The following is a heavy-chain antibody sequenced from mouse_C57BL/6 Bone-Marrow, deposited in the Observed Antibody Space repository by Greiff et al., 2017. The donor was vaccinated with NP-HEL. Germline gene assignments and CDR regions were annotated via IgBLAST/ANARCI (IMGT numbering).Heavy chain of an antibody. CDR1: GYTFTSYW. CDR2: IDPSDSET. V-gene: IGHV1-52*01. J-gene: IGHJ3*01. Sequence: QVQLQQPGAELVRPGSSVKLSCKASGYTFTSYWMPWVKQRPIQGLEWIGNIDPSDSETHYNQKFKDKATLPVDKSSSTAYMQLSSLTSEDSAVYYCARNGYYYGSPLAYWGQGTLVTVSA. D-gene: IGHD1-1*01. CDR3: ARNGYYYGSPLAY.